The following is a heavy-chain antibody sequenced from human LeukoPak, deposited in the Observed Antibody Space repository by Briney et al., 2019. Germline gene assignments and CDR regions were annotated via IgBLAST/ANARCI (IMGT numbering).Heavy chain of an antibody. J-gene: IGHJ4*02. Sequence: GGSLRLSCAASGFSFSGHWTHWARQLPGKGLVWVSRISPTGSTTSYADSVKGRITVSRDNAKNTLYLQVNNLRAEDTAVYYCARGPSSNWSGLDFWGQGTLLTVSS. V-gene: IGHV3-74*01. D-gene: IGHD6-13*01. CDR2: ISPTGSTT. CDR1: GFSFSGHW. CDR3: ARGPSSNWSGLDF.